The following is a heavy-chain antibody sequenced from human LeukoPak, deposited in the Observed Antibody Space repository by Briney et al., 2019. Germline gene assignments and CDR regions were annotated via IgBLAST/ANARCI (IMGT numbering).Heavy chain of an antibody. D-gene: IGHD3-3*01. V-gene: IGHV7-4-1*02. CDR3: AREITIFGVVTWVMDY. J-gene: IGHJ4*02. Sequence: ASVKVSCKASGYTFTSYAMNWVRQAPGQGLEWMGWINTNTGNPTYAQGFTGRFVFSLDTSVSTAYLQISSLKAEDTAVYYCAREITIFGVVTWVMDYWGQGTLVTVSS. CDR2: INTNTGNP. CDR1: GYTFTSYA.